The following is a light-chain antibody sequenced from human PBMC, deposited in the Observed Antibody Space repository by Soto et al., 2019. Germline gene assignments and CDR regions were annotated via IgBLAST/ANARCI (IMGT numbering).Light chain of an antibody. Sequence: QSVLTQSSSASASLGSSVKLTCTLSSDHKNYIIAWHQQHTGKAPRFLMTVEASGTYNKGSGIPDRFSGSSSGADRYLTISNLQSEDEAQYYCETWDNDTRVFGGGTKLTVL. CDR3: ETWDNDTRV. J-gene: IGLJ2*01. V-gene: IGLV4-60*03. CDR2: VEASGTY. CDR1: SDHKNYI.